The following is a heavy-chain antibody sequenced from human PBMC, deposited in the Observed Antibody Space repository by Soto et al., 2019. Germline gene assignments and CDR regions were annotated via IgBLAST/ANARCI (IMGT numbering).Heavy chain of an antibody. Sequence: GGSLRLSCAASGFTFSSYGMHWVRQAPGKGLEWVAVIWYDGSNKYYADSVKGRFTISRDNSKNTLYLQMNSLRAEDTAVYYCARERSSSSQGPYYYYYGMDVWGQGTTVTVSS. CDR3: ARERSSSSQGPYYYYYGMDV. CDR1: GFTFSSYG. D-gene: IGHD6-6*01. CDR2: IWYDGSNK. V-gene: IGHV3-33*01. J-gene: IGHJ6*02.